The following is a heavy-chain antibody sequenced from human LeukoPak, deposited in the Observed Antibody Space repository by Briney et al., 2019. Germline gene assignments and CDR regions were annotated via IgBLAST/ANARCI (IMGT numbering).Heavy chain of an antibody. Sequence: GGSLRLSCADSGFTFSSYSMNWVRQAPGKGLEWVSSISSSSSYIYYADSVKGRFTISRDNAKNSLYLQMNSLRAEDTAVYYCARVPGPRAATIGQGYWGQGTLVTVSS. J-gene: IGHJ4*02. D-gene: IGHD5-12*01. CDR3: ARVPGPRAATIGQGY. CDR2: ISSSSSYI. V-gene: IGHV3-21*01. CDR1: GFTFSSYS.